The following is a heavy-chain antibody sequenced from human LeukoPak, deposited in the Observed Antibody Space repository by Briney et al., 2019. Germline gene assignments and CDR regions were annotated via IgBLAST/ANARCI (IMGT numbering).Heavy chain of an antibody. D-gene: IGHD3-22*01. CDR3: AKDYGRYSYDSSGYFDY. CDR1: GFTFSSYA. J-gene: IGHJ4*02. V-gene: IGHV3-23*01. CDR2: ISGSGGST. Sequence: GGSLRLSCSASGFTFSSYAMSWVRQAPGKGLEWVSAISGSGGSTYYADSVKGRFTISRDNSKNTLYLQLNSLRAEDTAVYYCAKDYGRYSYDSSGYFDYWGQGTQVTVCS.